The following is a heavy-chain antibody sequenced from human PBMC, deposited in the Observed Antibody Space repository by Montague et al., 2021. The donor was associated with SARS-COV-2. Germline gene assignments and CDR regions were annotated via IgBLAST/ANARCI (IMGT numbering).Heavy chain of an antibody. Sequence: SETLSLTCTVSGGSISSNNYYWDWMRQPPGKGLEWIGSIYDSGSTYYXPSLKSRVTMSVDTSKNHFSLKLNSVTAADTAVYYCARRGRKLLPVATTIGGFDIWGQGTMVTVSS. D-gene: IGHD5-12*01. V-gene: IGHV4-39*02. CDR2: IYDSGST. CDR3: ARRGRKLLPVATTIGGFDI. J-gene: IGHJ3*02. CDR1: GGSISSNNYY.